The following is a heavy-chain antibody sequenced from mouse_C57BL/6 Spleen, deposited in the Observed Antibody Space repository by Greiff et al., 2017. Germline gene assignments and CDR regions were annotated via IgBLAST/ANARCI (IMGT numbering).Heavy chain of an antibody. V-gene: IGHV1-15*01. D-gene: IGHD1-1*01. CDR1: GYTFTDYE. CDR3: TRFYGSRWYFDY. Sequence: QVQLQQSGAELVRPGASVTLSCKASGYTFTDYEMHWVKQTPVHGLEWIGAIDPETGGTAYNQKFKGKAILTADKSSSTAYMELRSLTSEDSAVYYCTRFYGSRWYFDYWGQGTTLTVSS. CDR2: IDPETGGT. J-gene: IGHJ2*01.